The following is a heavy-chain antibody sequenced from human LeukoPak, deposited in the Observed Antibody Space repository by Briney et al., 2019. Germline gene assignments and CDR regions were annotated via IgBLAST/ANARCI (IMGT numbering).Heavy chain of an antibody. J-gene: IGHJ4*02. CDR3: ARVSYYDRSGYYHGAIWDS. CDR2: ISPSNSKT. D-gene: IGHD3-22*01. V-gene: IGHV1-18*01. CDR1: GYTFTGYG. Sequence: GASVKVSCKTSGYTFTGYGISWVRQAPGQGLEWMGWISPSNSKTNYTQKLQGRVTMTIDKSTSTAYMDLRSLRSDDTAVYYCARVSYYDRSGYYHGAIWDSWGQGTLVTVSS.